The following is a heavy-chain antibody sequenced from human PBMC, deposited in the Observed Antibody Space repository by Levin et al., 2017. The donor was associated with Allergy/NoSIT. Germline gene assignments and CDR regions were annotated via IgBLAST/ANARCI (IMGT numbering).Heavy chain of an antibody. CDR2: IYYSGST. CDR1: GGSISSYY. CDR3: ARDARYYYYGMDV. V-gene: IGHV4-59*01. J-gene: IGHJ6*02. Sequence: SETLSLTCTVSGGSISSYYWSWIRQPPGKGLEWIGYIYYSGSTNYNPSLKSRVTISVDTSKNQFSLKLSSVTAADTAVYYCARDARYYYYGMDVWGQGTTVTVSS. D-gene: IGHD6-6*01.